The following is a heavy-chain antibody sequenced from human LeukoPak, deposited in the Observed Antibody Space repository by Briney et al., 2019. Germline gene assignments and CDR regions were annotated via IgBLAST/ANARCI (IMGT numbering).Heavy chain of an antibody. V-gene: IGHV4-34*01. CDR2: INHSGST. D-gene: IGHD6-19*01. CDR3: AREPIIAVAGTLCYGRDV. CDR1: GGSFSGYY. Sequence: SETLSLTCAVYGGSFSGYYWSWIRQPPGKGLEWIGEINHSGSTNYNPSLKSRVTISVDTSKNQFSLKLSSVTAADTAVYYCAREPIIAVAGTLCYGRDVGAQGTTVTVSS. J-gene: IGHJ6*02.